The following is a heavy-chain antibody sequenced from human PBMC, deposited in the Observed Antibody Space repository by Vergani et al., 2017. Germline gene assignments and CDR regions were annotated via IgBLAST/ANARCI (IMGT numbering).Heavy chain of an antibody. D-gene: IGHD4-17*01. Sequence: EVQLVESGGGLVQPGGSLRLSCAASGFTFSSYEMNWVRQAPGKGLEWVSYISSSGSTIYYADSVKGRFTISRDNSKNTLYLQMNSLRAEDTAVYYCARGSGDYGDYRAFDIWGQGTMVTVSS. CDR2: ISSSGSTI. V-gene: IGHV3-48*03. CDR1: GFTFSSYE. J-gene: IGHJ3*02. CDR3: ARGSGDYGDYRAFDI.